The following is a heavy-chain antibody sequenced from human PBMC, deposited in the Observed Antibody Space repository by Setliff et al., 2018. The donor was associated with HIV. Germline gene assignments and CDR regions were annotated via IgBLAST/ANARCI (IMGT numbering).Heavy chain of an antibody. D-gene: IGHD6-25*01. CDR2: IKLSSGGT. J-gene: IGHJ4*02. Sequence: ASVMVSCKAPGNSFNGDFLNWVRQAPGQGLEWMGNIKLSSGGTKFAQKFLGRVTMTRDTSTNTAFMELRRLNSDDTATYFCVTSPGSFTSVDETEAGDYWGQGTLVTV. CDR1: GNSFNGDF. CDR3: VTSPGSFTSVDETEAGDY. V-gene: IGHV1-2*02.